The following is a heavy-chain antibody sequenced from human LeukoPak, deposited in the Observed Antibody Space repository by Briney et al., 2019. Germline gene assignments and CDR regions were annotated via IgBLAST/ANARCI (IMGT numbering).Heavy chain of an antibody. J-gene: IGHJ4*02. CDR1: GFTFSSYA. D-gene: IGHD3-10*01. CDR2: ISGSGGST. V-gene: IGHV3-23*01. Sequence: HPGGSLRLSCAASGFTFSSYAMSWVRQAPGKGLEWVSAISGSGGSTYYADSVKGRFTISRDNSKNTMYLQMNSLSAEDTAVYYCAKVSLGMVRGIIGDEFDYWGQGTLVTVSA. CDR3: AKVSLGMVRGIIGDEFDY.